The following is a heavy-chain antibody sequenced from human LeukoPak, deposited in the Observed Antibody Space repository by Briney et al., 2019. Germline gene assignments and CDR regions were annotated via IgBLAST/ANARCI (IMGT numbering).Heavy chain of an antibody. D-gene: IGHD3-22*01. V-gene: IGHV3-9*01. CDR2: ITWNSGIT. CDR1: GFTFDDYA. Sequence: PGGSLRLSCAASGFTFDDYAMHWVRQAPGKGLEWVAHITWNSGITGYADSVKGRFTISRDNAKNSLYLQMNSLRAEDTALYYRARDRIDQWLTFDIRGQGTMVTVSS. J-gene: IGHJ3*02. CDR3: ARDRIDQWLTFDI.